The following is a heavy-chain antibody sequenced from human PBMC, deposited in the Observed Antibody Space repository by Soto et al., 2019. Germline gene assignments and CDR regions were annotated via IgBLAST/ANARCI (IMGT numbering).Heavy chain of an antibody. V-gene: IGHV3-21*06. CDR1: GFTFTRYS. D-gene: IGHD2-15*01. J-gene: IGHJ4*02. Sequence: GGSLRLSGAAPGFTFTRYSMNWVRQAPGKGLEWVSSISSTTNYIYYGDSMKGRFTISRDNAKNSLYLEMNSLRAEDTAVYYCARESEDLTSNFDYWGQGTLVTVSS. CDR2: ISSTTNYI. CDR3: ARESEDLTSNFDY.